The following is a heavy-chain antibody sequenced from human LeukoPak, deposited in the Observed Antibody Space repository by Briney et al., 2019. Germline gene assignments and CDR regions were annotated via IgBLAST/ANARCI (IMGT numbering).Heavy chain of an antibody. D-gene: IGHD3-9*01. V-gene: IGHV1-18*01. J-gene: IGHJ4*02. CDR3: ARDLYYDILTRGVVQYYFDY. CDR2: ISAYNGNT. CDR1: GYTFTSYG. Sequence: GASVKVSCKASGYTFTSYGISWVRQAPGQGLEWMGWISAYNGNTNYAQKLQGRVTMTTDTSTSTAYMELRSLRSDDTAVYYCARDLYYDILTRGVVQYYFDYWGQGTLVTVSS.